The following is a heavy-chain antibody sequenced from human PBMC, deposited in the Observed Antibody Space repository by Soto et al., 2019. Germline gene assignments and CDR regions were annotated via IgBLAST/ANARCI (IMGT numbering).Heavy chain of an antibody. Sequence: GESLKSSGKGSGYSFTNYWISWVRQKPGKGLEWMGRIDPTDSDIKYSPSFQGHVTISADKSISTAYLQWSSLKASDTAMYYCAGHAVRTACAYYCSNGMDVWGPATTVTASS. CDR2: IDPTDSDI. J-gene: IGHJ6*02. CDR3: AGHAVRTACAYYCSNGMDV. D-gene: IGHD4-17*01. CDR1: GYSFTNYW. V-gene: IGHV5-10-1*01.